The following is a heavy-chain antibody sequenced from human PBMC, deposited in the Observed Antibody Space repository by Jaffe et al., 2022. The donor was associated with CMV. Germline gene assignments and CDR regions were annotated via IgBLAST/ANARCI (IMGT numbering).Heavy chain of an antibody. J-gene: IGHJ6*02. V-gene: IGHV3-15*01. CDR1: GFTFSNAW. CDR3: TTDLARGGSYYYYYGMDV. CDR2: IKSKTDGGTT. D-gene: IGHD1-26*01. Sequence: EVQLVESGGGLVKPGGSLRLSCAASGFTFSNAWMSWVRQAPGKGLEWVGRIKSKTDGGTTDYAAPVKGRFTISRDDSKNTLYLQMNSLKTEDTAVYYCTTDLARGGSYYYYYGMDVWGQGTTVTVSS.